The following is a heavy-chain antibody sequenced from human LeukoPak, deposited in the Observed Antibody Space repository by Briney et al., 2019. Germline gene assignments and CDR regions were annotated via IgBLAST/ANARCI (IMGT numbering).Heavy chain of an antibody. D-gene: IGHD4-17*01. CDR2: IYHTGST. Sequence: SETLSLTCAVSGGSMSSGIYSWNWIRQPPGKGLEWIGYIYHTGSTYYNPSLRSRVTISVDRSKNQFSLKLSSVTAADAAVYYCARDNGDYPYYFDSWGQGILVTVSS. CDR1: GGSMSSGIYS. CDR3: ARDNGDYPYYFDS. J-gene: IGHJ4*02. V-gene: IGHV4-30-2*01.